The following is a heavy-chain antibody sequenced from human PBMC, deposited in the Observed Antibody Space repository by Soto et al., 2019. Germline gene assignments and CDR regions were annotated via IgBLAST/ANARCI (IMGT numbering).Heavy chain of an antibody. CDR3: ARDQGSHPGE. Sequence: QVQLQESGPGLVRPSGTVSLTCAVSGLSISSDNWWSWVRQPPGKGLEWIVEIHHSGSTNYNPSLKSRVTMSVVPSKDLFSLTLNSVTAADTAFYYCARDQGSHPGEWGQGTLVSVSS. J-gene: IGHJ4*02. V-gene: IGHV4-4*02. CDR2: IHHSGST. CDR1: GLSISSDNW. D-gene: IGHD6-13*01.